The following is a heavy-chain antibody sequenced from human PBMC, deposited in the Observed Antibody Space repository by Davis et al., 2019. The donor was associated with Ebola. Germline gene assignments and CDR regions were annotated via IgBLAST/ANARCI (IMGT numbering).Heavy chain of an antibody. CDR2: IRSKAYGGTT. D-gene: IGHD3-16*01. CDR1: GFTFGDYA. CDR3: ATSGIWGHDN. V-gene: IGHV3-49*04. Sequence: GESLKISCTASGFTFGDYAMSWVRQAPGKGLEWVGFIRSKAYGGTTEYAASVKGRFTISRDDSKSIAYLQMNSLKTEDTAVYYCATSGIWGHDNWGQGTLVTVSS. J-gene: IGHJ4*02.